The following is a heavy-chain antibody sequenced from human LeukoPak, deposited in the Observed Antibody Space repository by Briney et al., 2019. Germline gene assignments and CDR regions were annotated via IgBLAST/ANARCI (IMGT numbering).Heavy chain of an antibody. J-gene: IGHJ6*02. CDR1: GYTFTSYG. V-gene: IGHV1-18*01. CDR2: ISAYNGNT. Sequence: ASVKVSCKASGYTFTSYGISWVRQAPGQGLEWMGWISAYNGNTNYAQKPQGRVTMTADTSTSTAYMGLRSLRSDDTAVYYCASVSFDWSVSRYGMDVWGQGTTVTVSS. D-gene: IGHD3-9*01. CDR3: ASVSFDWSVSRYGMDV.